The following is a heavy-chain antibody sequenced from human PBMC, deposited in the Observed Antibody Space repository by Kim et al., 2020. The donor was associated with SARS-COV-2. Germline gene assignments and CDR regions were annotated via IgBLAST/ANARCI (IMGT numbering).Heavy chain of an antibody. CDR1: GFIFSDYD. CDR3: ARESQRRDGYNFDY. D-gene: IGHD5-12*01. CDR2: ITTSGSFK. Sequence: GSLRLSCAASGFIFSDYDMSWIRQAPGKGPEWVSHITTSGSFKYYADSVKGRFTISRDNARNSLYLQMNSLSDEDTAVYYCARESQRRDGYNFDYWGQG. V-gene: IGHV3-11*01. J-gene: IGHJ4*02.